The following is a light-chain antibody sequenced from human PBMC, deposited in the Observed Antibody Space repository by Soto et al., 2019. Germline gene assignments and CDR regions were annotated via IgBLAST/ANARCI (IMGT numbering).Light chain of an antibody. V-gene: IGKV3-15*01. CDR3: QQYNNCPPWT. CDR2: GAS. J-gene: IGKJ1*01. Sequence: EIVMTQSPATLSVSPGERVTLSCRASQSISSNLAWYQQKPGQAPRLLIYGASTRATGIPARFSGSGSGTEFTLNIISLLSEDFAVYYCQQYNNCPPWTFGQGTKVEIK. CDR1: QSISSN.